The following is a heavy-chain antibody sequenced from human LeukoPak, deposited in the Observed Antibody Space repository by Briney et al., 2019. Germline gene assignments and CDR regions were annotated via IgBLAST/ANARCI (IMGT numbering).Heavy chain of an antibody. J-gene: IGHJ4*02. CDR2: ISSDGDST. CDR3: ARADCSSSSCYTVAY. D-gene: IGHD2-2*02. V-gene: IGHV3-64*01. Sequence: GGSLRLSCAASGFTFNSYAMQWVRQAPGKGLEYVSGISSDGDSTYYANSVKGRFLISRDNSKNMLYLQMGSLRAEDMAVYYCARADCSSSSCYTVAYWGQGTLVTVSS. CDR1: GFTFNSYA.